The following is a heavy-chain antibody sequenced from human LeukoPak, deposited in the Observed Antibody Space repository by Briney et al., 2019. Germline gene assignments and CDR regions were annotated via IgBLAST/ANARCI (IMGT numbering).Heavy chain of an antibody. CDR2: IRQDGGQT. J-gene: IGHJ4*02. CDR3: ARSDSSGYYHPAFDY. CDR1: ELTFSGYW. D-gene: IGHD3-22*01. Sequence: GGSLRLSCAASELTFSGYWMNWVRQAPGKGLQWVGNIRQDGGQTHYSDSVKGRFTISRDNAKRSLYLQMNSLRAEDTAVYYCARSDSSGYYHPAFDYWGQGTLVTVSS. V-gene: IGHV3-7*01.